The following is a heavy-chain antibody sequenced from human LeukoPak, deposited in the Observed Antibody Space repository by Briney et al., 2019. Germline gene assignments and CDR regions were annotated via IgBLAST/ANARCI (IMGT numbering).Heavy chain of an antibody. V-gene: IGHV3-48*01. D-gene: IGHD2-2*01. Sequence: PGGSLRLSCAASGFTFSSYAMHWVRQAPGKGLEWVSYISSSSSTIYYADSVKGRFTISRDNAKNSLYLQMNSLRAEDTAVYYCARESTSCPDYWGQRTLVTVSS. J-gene: IGHJ4*02. CDR2: ISSSSSTI. CDR1: GFTFSSYA. CDR3: ARESTSCPDY.